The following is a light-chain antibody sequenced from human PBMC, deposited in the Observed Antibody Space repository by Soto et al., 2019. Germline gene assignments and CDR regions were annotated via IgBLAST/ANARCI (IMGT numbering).Light chain of an antibody. CDR2: NNN. V-gene: IGLV1-44*01. CDR3: ASWHDSVNHWV. Sequence: QSVLTQPPSASGTPGQRVTISCSGGSSNIGRNTINWYQQVPGTAPKLLIYNNNQRPSGVPDRFSGSKSDTSASLAISGLQSEDEADYYCASWHDSVNHWVFGGGTKLTVL. J-gene: IGLJ3*02. CDR1: SSNIGRNT.